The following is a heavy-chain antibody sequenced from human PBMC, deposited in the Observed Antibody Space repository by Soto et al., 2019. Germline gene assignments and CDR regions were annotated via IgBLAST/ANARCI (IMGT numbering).Heavy chain of an antibody. J-gene: IGHJ4*02. CDR3: ARQLSHICDF. CDR1: GYKFGSAW. CDR2: IKPGTPDI. V-gene: IGHV5-51*01. Sequence: EVQLVQSGADIKKPGESLKISCKGVGYKFGSAWIGWVRQMPGKGVEWIGIIKPGTPDIRYSPSLRGHVTISADEGLSTAYLQWSSLKASDTAMYYCARQLSHICDFWGQGTLVTVSS. D-gene: IGHD3-3*02.